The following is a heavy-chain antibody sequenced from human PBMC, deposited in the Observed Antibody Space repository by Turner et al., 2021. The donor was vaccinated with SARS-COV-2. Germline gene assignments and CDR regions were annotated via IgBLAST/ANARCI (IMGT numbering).Heavy chain of an antibody. J-gene: IGHJ5*02. D-gene: IGHD6-13*01. CDR3: ARHWEVAAAAYLARFDP. CDR2: IYYSGST. V-gene: IGHV4-39*01. Sequence: QLQLQESGPGLVKPSETLSLTCTVSAGSISSSSYYWGWIRQPPGKGLEWIGCIYYSGSTYYNPSLKSRVTISVDTSKNQFSLKLSSVTAADTAVYYGARHWEVAAAAYLARFDPWGQGTLVTVSS. CDR1: AGSISSSSYY.